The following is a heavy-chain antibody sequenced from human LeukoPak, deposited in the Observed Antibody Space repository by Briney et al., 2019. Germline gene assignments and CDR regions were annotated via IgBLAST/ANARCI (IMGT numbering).Heavy chain of an antibody. V-gene: IGHV3-53*01. CDR3: AREIRETVVTRHYYYGIDV. D-gene: IGHD2-15*01. J-gene: IGHJ6*02. CDR1: GFTFSDFY. CDR2: IYTGGST. Sequence: PGGSLRLSCAASGFTFSDFYMSWIRQAPGKGLEWVSVIYTGGSTYYADSVKGRFTISRENAKNVLYLQMSSLRAEDTAVYYCAREIRETVVTRHYYYGIDVWGQGTTVTVSS.